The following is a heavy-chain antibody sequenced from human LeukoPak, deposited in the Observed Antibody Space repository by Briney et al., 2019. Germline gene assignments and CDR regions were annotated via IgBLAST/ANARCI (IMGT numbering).Heavy chain of an antibody. CDR2: MNPNSGNT. D-gene: IGHD3-9*01. CDR1: GYTFTSYD. V-gene: IGHV1-8*03. Sequence: ASVKVSCKASGYTFTSYDINWVRQATGQGLEWMGWMNPNSGNTGYAQKFQGRVTITRNTSISTAYMELSSLRSEDTAVYSCARGLPYYDILTGYYTFDYGGQGTLVTVSS. J-gene: IGHJ4*02. CDR3: ARGLPYYDILTGYYTFDY.